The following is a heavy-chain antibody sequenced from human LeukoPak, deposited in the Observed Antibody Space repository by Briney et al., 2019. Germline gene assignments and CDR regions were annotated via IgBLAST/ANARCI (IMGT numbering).Heavy chain of an antibody. Sequence: ASVKVSCKTSAYYFSTYSINWERQVPGQGLEWVGWIDSDNGNTNYEQKFQGRVTMTTDTPTTTAYMELGSLTSDDTAVYYCAREWRGGDNWGQGSLVTVSS. CDR3: AREWRGGDN. J-gene: IGHJ4*02. CDR1: AYYFSTYS. CDR2: IDSDNGNT. V-gene: IGHV1-18*01. D-gene: IGHD3-16*01.